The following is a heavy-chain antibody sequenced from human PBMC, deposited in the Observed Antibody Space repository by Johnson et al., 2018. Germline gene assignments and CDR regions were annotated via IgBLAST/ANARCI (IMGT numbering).Heavy chain of an antibody. Sequence: QVQLVQSGGGVVQPGKSLRLSCAASGFNFNTHDMHWVRQARGKGLEWLAVISYDGSNNLYGDSVKGRFTISRDNSKNTLQLQMNSLRPEDTAVYYCAKGWALGEHWGQGTLVTVSS. D-gene: IGHD1-26*01. J-gene: IGHJ1*01. CDR3: AKGWALGEH. V-gene: IGHV3-30*18. CDR1: GFNFNTHD. CDR2: ISYDGSNN.